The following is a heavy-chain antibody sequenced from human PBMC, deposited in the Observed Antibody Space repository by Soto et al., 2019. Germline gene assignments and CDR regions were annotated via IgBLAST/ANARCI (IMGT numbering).Heavy chain of an antibody. CDR1: GGSVSSNY. Sequence: QVQLQESGPGLMKPSETLSLTCTVSGGSVSSNYWSWIRQSAGKGLEWIGYIYHSGSTYYNPSLKSRVTISVDRSKNQFSLKLSSVTAADTAVYYCARVVGCSGGSCYSEFAFDIWGQGTMVTVSS. CDR3: ARVVGCSGGSCYSEFAFDI. D-gene: IGHD2-15*01. J-gene: IGHJ3*02. V-gene: IGHV4-59*02. CDR2: IYHSGST.